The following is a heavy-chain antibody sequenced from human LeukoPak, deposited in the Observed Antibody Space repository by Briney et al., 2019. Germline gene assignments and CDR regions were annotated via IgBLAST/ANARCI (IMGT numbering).Heavy chain of an antibody. D-gene: IGHD5-18*01. CDR2: ISSSSSYI. J-gene: IGHJ4*02. CDR3: ARDGIQLWWDY. Sequence: LEWVSSISSSSSYIYYADSVKGRFTISRDNAKNSLYLQMNSLRAEDTAVYYCARDGIQLWWDYWGQGTLVTVSS. V-gene: IGHV3-21*01.